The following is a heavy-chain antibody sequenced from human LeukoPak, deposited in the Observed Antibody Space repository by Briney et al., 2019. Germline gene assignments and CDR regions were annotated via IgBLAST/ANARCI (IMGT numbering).Heavy chain of an antibody. J-gene: IGHJ4*02. V-gene: IGHV4-30-4*01. CDR3: ARVLEVGATSGFDY. D-gene: IGHD1-26*01. CDR1: GGSIRSGDYY. Sequence: SETLSLTCTVSGGSIRSGDYYWSWIRQPPGKGLEWIGYIYYSGSTYYNPSLKSRVTISVDTSKNQFSLKLSSVTAADTAVYYCARVLEVGATSGFDYWGQGTLVTVSS. CDR2: IYYSGST.